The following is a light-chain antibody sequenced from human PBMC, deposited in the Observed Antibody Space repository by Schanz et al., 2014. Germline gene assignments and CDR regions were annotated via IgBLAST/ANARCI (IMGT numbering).Light chain of an antibody. J-gene: IGKJ4*01. CDR3: QQYHSYPLT. CDR1: QSISSW. V-gene: IGKV1-5*03. CDR2: QAS. Sequence: DIQMTQSPSTLSASVGDRVTITCRASQSISSWLAWYQQKPGKAPKLLIHQASSLESGVPSRFSGSGSGTEFTLTISGLQPDDFATYYCQQYHSYPLTFGGGTKVEIK.